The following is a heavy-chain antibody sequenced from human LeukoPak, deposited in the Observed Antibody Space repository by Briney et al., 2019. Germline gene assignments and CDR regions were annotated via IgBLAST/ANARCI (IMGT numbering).Heavy chain of an antibody. CDR2: IYHSGST. CDR3: ATRDRTGYNNWFDP. D-gene: IGHD1-14*01. V-gene: IGHV4-4*02. CDR1: GGSISSGHW. J-gene: IGHJ5*02. Sequence: SGTLSLTCAVSGGSISSGHWWNWIRQPPGKGLEWIGYIYHSGSTYYNPSLKSRVTISVDKSKNQFSLKLSSVTAADTAVYYCATRDRTGYNNWFDPWGQGTLVTVSS.